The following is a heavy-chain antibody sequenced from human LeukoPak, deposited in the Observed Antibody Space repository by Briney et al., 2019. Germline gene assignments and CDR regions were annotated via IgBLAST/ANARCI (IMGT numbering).Heavy chain of an antibody. V-gene: IGHV3-48*03. CDR1: GFTFSSYA. D-gene: IGHD3-10*01. Sequence: TGGSLRLSCAASGFTFSSYAMHWVRQAPGKGLEWVSYISSSGSTIYYADSVKGRFTISRDNAKNSLYLQMNSLRAEDTAVYFCARGPMVRGIFDYWGQGTLVTVSS. CDR3: ARGPMVRGIFDY. J-gene: IGHJ4*02. CDR2: ISSSGSTI.